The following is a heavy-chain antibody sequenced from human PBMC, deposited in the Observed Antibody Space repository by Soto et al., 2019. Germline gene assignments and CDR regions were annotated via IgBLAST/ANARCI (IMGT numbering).Heavy chain of an antibody. CDR1: GFTFSSYG. Sequence: QVQLVESGGGVVQPGRSLRLSCAASGFTFSSYGMHWVRQAPGKGLEWVAVISYDGSNKYYADSGKGRFTISRDNSKNTLYLQMNSLRAEDTAVYYWAKDPYYDILTGYFPDWGQGTLVTVSS. CDR3: AKDPYYDILTGYFPD. D-gene: IGHD3-9*01. CDR2: ISYDGSNK. J-gene: IGHJ4*02. V-gene: IGHV3-30*18.